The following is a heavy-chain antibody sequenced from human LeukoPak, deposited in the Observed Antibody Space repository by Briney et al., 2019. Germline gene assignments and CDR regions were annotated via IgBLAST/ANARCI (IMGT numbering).Heavy chain of an antibody. Sequence: ASVKASCKASGGTFSSYAISWVRQAPGQGLEWMGGIIPIFGTANYAQKFQGRVTITADESTSTAYMELSSLRSEDTAVYYCARDPTYYYDSSGYHDWGQGTLVTVSS. V-gene: IGHV1-69*13. CDR3: ARDPTYYYDSSGYHD. CDR1: GGTFSSYA. CDR2: IIPIFGTA. J-gene: IGHJ4*02. D-gene: IGHD3-22*01.